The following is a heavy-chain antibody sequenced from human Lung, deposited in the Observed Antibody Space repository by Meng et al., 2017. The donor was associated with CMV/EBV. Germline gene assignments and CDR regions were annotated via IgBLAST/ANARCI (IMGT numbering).Heavy chain of an antibody. CDR3: ARDKSLGALDI. Sequence: GESLKISCAASGFTVSSNYMSWVRQAPGKGLEWVSVIYSVCTTYYADSVKGRFTISRDNSKNTVYLQMNSLNAEDSAVYYCARDKSLGALDIWGQGTMVTVSS. CDR2: IYSVCTT. CDR1: GFTVSSNY. J-gene: IGHJ3*02. D-gene: IGHD7-27*01. V-gene: IGHV3-66*02.